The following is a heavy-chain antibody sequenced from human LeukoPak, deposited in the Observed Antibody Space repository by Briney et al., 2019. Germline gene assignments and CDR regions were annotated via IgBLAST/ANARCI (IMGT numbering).Heavy chain of an antibody. J-gene: IGHJ6*02. CDR3: ARRYYYDSSGYGYYYGMDV. Sequence: GESLKISCKGSGYSFTSYWIGWVRQMPGKGLEWMGIIYRGDSDTRYSPSFQGQVTISADKSISTAYLQWSSLKASDTAMYYCARRYYYDSSGYGYYYGMDVWGQGTTVTVSS. CDR1: GYSFTSYW. D-gene: IGHD3-22*01. V-gene: IGHV5-51*01. CDR2: IYRGDSDT.